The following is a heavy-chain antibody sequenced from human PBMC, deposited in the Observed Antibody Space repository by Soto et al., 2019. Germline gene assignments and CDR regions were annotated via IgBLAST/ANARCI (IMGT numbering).Heavy chain of an antibody. Sequence: ASVKVSCKASGYTFTSYGISWVRQAPGQGLEWMGWISAYSGNTNYAQKLQGRVTMTTDTSTSTAYMELRSLRSDDTAVYYCARDLRHYYGSGSYYNALRYWGQGTLVTVSS. CDR1: GYTFTSYG. J-gene: IGHJ4*02. CDR2: ISAYSGNT. CDR3: ARDLRHYYGSGSYYNALRY. V-gene: IGHV1-18*04. D-gene: IGHD3-10*01.